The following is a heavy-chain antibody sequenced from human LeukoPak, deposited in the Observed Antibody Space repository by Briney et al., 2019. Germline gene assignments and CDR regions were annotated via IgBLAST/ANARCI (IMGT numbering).Heavy chain of an antibody. CDR3: ARTLYVYYYGSSGYSF. D-gene: IGHD3-22*01. V-gene: IGHV4-34*01. Sequence: SETLSLTCAVYGGSFSGYYWSWIRQPPGKGLEWIGEINHSGSTNYNPSLKSRVTISVDTSKNQFSLKLSSVTAADTAVYYCARTLYVYYYGSSGYSFWGQGTLVTVSS. J-gene: IGHJ4*02. CDR2: INHSGST. CDR1: GGSFSGYY.